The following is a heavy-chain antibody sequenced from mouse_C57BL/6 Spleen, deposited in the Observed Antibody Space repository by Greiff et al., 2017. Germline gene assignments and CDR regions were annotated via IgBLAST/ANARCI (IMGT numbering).Heavy chain of an antibody. V-gene: IGHV1-42*01. D-gene: IGHD2-1*01. J-gene: IGHJ1*03. CDR3: ASGIYYGIFWYFDV. CDR1: GYSFTGYY. CDR2: INPSTGGT. Sequence: EVQLQQSGPELVKPGASVKISCKASGYSFTGYYMNWVKQSPEKSLEWIGEINPSTGGTTYNQKFKAKATLTVDKSSSTAYMQLTSLTSEDSAVXYCASGIYYGIFWYFDVWGTGTTVTVSS.